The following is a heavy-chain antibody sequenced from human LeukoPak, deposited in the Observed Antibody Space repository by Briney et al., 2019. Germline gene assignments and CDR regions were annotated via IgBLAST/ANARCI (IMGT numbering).Heavy chain of an antibody. V-gene: IGHV1-3*01. D-gene: IGHD5-12*01. CDR3: AREGGGYDPWFDP. J-gene: IGHJ5*02. CDR2: INAGNGNT. Sequence: ASVKVSCKASGYTFTSYAMHWVRQAPGQRLEWMGWINAGNGNTKYSQKFQGRVTITRDTSASTAYMELSSLRSEDTAVYYCAREGGGYDPWFDPWGQGTLDTVSS. CDR1: GYTFTSYA.